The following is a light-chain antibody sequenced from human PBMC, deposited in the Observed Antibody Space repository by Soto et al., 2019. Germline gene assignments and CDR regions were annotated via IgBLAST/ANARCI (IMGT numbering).Light chain of an antibody. J-gene: IGLJ2*01. CDR2: DVT. CDR3: ASYAGGNNLL. V-gene: IGLV2-8*01. Sequence: QSVLTQPPSASGSPGQSVTISCTGTSSDIGGYNFVSWYQQHPGKAPKLMIYDVTKRPSGVPDRFSGSKSGNTASLTVSGLQAEDEADYYCASYAGGNNLLFGGGTKLTVL. CDR1: SSDIGGYNF.